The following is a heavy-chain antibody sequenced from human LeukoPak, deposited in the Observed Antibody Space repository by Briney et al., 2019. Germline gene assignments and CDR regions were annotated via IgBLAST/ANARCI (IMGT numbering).Heavy chain of an antibody. D-gene: IGHD6-19*01. CDR2: ITPIFGTA. V-gene: IGHV1-69*06. J-gene: IGHJ3*02. CDR3: ARDQFRKGQWLVPSAGAFDI. Sequence: GASVKVSCKASGGTFSSYAISWVRQAPGQGLEWMGGITPIFGTANYAQKFQGRVTITADKSTSTAYMELSSLRSEDTAVYYCARDQFRKGQWLVPSAGAFDIWGQGTMVTVSS. CDR1: GGTFSSYA.